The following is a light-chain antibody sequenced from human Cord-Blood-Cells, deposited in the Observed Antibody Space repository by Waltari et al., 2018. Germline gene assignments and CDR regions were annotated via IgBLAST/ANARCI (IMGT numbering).Light chain of an antibody. CDR1: NIGSKS. J-gene: IGLJ3*02. CDR2: YDS. V-gene: IGLV3-21*04. CDR3: QVWDSSSDLWV. Sequence: SYVLTQPPSLSVAPGKTARITCGGNNIGSKSVHWYQQKPGQAPVLVIYYDSDRPSGIPERFSGSNSGNTATLTISRVEAGDEADYYCQVWDSSSDLWVFGGGTKLTVL.